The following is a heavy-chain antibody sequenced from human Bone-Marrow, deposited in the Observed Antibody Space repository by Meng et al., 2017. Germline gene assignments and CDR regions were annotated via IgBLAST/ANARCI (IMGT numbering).Heavy chain of an antibody. CDR3: ARFTPFDY. V-gene: IGHV3-74*01. J-gene: IGHJ4*02. CDR2: INTDGSST. CDR1: GCTFSSYW. Sequence: VHLVESGGALVQPVGSLRLSCAASGCTFSSYWMHWVRQAPGKGPVWVSRINTDGSSTDYADSVKGRFTISRDNAKNTLYLQMNSLRAEETAMYYCARFTPFDYWGQGTLVTVSS.